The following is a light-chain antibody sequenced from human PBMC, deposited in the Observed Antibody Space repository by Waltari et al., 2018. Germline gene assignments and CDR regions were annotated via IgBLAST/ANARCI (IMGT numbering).Light chain of an antibody. Sequence: DIVMTQSPDSLAVSLGARATINCKSSQSLLYSSNNKNSLAWYQQKPGQPPKLLIYWASSRESGVPGRFSASGSGTDFTLTISSLQAEDVAVYYCQQYYSTPLTFGGGTKVEIK. V-gene: IGKV4-1*01. J-gene: IGKJ4*01. CDR3: QQYYSTPLT. CDR1: QSLLYSSNNKNS. CDR2: WAS.